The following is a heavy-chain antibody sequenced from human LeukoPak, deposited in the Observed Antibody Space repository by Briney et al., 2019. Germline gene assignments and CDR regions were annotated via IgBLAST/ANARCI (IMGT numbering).Heavy chain of an antibody. V-gene: IGHV3-30*18. D-gene: IGHD6-19*01. CDR1: EFTFSTYG. J-gene: IGHJ4*02. Sequence: GGSLRLSCAASEFTFSTYGMHWVRQAPGKGLEWVAVISYDGSYKFYADSVKGRFTISRDNSKNTLYLQMNSLRAEDTAVYYCAKAPSRSSGWSIDYWGQGTLVTVSS. CDR2: ISYDGSYK. CDR3: AKAPSRSSGWSIDY.